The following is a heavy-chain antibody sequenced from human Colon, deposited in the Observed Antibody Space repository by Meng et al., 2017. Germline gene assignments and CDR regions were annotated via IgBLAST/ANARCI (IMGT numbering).Heavy chain of an antibody. J-gene: IGHJ5*02. CDR2: VYYTGNT. CDR1: GGSVSSGDYY. Sequence: QGPRKDSGPGLVRPSETLSLTCTVSGGSVSSGDYYWSWIRQPPGKGLEWLGYVYYTGNTNYNPSLKNRVTIPLDTSNNQFSLKLTSMTAADAAIYYCARVNGDFDEAWFDPWGQGTLVTVSS. V-gene: IGHV4-61*08. D-gene: IGHD2-21*02. CDR3: ARVNGDFDEAWFDP.